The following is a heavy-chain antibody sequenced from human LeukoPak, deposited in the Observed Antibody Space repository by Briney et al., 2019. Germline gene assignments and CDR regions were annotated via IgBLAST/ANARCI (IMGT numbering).Heavy chain of an antibody. CDR3: ARGHIVVVPAAQGWFDP. D-gene: IGHD2-2*01. V-gene: IGHV4-59*01. CDR1: GGSISSYY. J-gene: IGHJ5*02. Sequence: SETLSLTCTVSGGSISSYYWSWIRQPPGKGLEWLGYIYYSGSTNYNPSLKSRVTISVDTSKNQFSLKLSSVTAADTAVYYCARGHIVVVPAAQGWFDPWGQGTLVTVSS. CDR2: IYYSGST.